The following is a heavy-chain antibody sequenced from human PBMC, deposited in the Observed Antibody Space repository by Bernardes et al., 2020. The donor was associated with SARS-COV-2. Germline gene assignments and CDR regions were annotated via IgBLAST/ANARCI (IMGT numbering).Heavy chain of an antibody. CDR3: ATSTSLIRFDY. CDR1: GGSIGSSAYY. CDR2: VYSSGST. Sequence: ETLSLTCTVSGGSIGSSAYYWGWVRQPPGKGLEWVATVYSSGSTYYNPSLKSRVTISVDTSKNQFSLKLNSMTAADTAVYYCATSTSLIRFDYWGQGTLVTVSS. J-gene: IGHJ4*02. V-gene: IGHV4-39*01. D-gene: IGHD1-1*01.